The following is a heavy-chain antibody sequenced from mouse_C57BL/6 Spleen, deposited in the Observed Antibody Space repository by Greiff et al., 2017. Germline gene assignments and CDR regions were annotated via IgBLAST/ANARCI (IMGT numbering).Heavy chain of an antibody. CDR3: TGYYDYCSGYYYAMDY. J-gene: IGHJ4*01. CDR1: GFTFTSYC. CDR2: IDPENGNT. V-gene: IGHV14-4*01. Sequence: VQLQQSGAELVRPGASVKLSCTASGFTFTSYCIHWVKQRPGQGLEWIGWIDPENGNTEYASKFQGKATLTADTSSNTAYLQLSSLTSEDAAVYFCTGYYDYCSGYYYAMDYWGQGTSVTVSS. D-gene: IGHD2-4*01.